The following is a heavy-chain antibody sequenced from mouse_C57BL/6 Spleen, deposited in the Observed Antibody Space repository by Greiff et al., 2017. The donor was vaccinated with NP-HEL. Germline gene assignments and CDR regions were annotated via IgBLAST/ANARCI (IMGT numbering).Heavy chain of an antibody. CDR2: IDPSDSDT. Sequence: QVQLQQPGAELVMPGASVKLSCKASGYTFTSYWMHWVKQRPGQGLEWIGEIDPSDSDTNYNQKFKGKSTLTVDKSSSTAYMQFSSLTSEDSAVYDCARRTYYSNFDYWGQGTTLTVSS. J-gene: IGHJ2*01. V-gene: IGHV1-69*01. CDR3: ARRTYYSNFDY. CDR1: GYTFTSYW. D-gene: IGHD2-5*01.